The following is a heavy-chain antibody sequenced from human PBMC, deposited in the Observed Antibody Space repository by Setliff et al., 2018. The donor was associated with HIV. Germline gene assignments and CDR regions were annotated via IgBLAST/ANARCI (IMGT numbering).Heavy chain of an antibody. CDR1: GGSMSNYY. CDR2: IQYSDSS. D-gene: IGHD3-22*01. CDR3: ARSGYTSGFYWVFGAFGV. Sequence: SETLSLTCTVSGGSMSNYYWSWIRQPPGKGLEWIASIQYSDSSHYNPSLQSRVTISVDTSTKQFSLYLSSVNETDTAVYYCARSGYTSGFYWVFGAFGVWGQGTTVTVSS. V-gene: IGHV4-59*01. J-gene: IGHJ3*01.